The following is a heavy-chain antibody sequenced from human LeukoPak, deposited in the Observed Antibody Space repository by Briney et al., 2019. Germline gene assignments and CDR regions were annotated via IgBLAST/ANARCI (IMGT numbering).Heavy chain of an antibody. V-gene: IGHV5-51*01. CDR3: ARSPYGYCTNGVCYAVDY. CDR2: IHPGDSDT. D-gene: IGHD2-8*01. J-gene: IGHJ4*02. Sequence: GESLKISCKGTGYSFTSYWIGWVRQMPGKGLEWMGIIHPGDSDTRYSPSFQGQVTISADKSITTAYLQWSSLKASDTAMYYCARSPYGYCTNGVCYAVDYWGQGTLVTVSS. CDR1: GYSFTSYW.